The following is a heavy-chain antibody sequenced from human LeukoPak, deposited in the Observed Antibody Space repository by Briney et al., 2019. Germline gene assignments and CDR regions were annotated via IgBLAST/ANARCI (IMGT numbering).Heavy chain of an antibody. D-gene: IGHD6-13*01. CDR1: GFTFYDYA. Sequence: GRSLRLSCAASGFTFYDYAMHWVRHAPGKGLEWVSGISRNSGSIGYADSVKGRFTISRDNAKNSLYLQMNSLRAEDTALYYCAKAAVPGIAAAGTSEWGQGTLVTVSS. V-gene: IGHV3-9*01. CDR2: ISRNSGSI. J-gene: IGHJ4*02. CDR3: AKAAVPGIAAAGTSE.